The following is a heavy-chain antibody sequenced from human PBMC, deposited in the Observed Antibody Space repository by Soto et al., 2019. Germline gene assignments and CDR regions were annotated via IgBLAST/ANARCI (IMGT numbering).Heavy chain of an antibody. CDR3: VSLRTTVITQAYLDY. V-gene: IGHV4-39*01. CDR2: VYYRGRS. J-gene: IGHJ4*02. Sequence: SETLSLTCTVSGGSVTNSSYYWGWIRQSPGKGLEWIGSVYYRGRSYSKSSVKSRVTISVDTSKNQFSLNLNSVTASDTAVYFCVSLRTTVITQAYLDYSGPGALVTVSS. CDR1: GGSVTNSSYY. D-gene: IGHD4-4*01.